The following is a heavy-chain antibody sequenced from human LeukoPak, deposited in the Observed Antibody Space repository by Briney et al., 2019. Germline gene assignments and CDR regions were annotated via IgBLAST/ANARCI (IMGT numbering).Heavy chain of an antibody. CDR3: ARSGRQWLVRSGAFDI. CDR1: GFTFSSYA. Sequence: PGGSLRLSCVGSGFTFSSYAMTWVRQAPGKGLEWVSSISAGGDSTYYADSLKGRFTISRDNSKNTLYLQMNSLRAEDTAVYYCARSGRQWLVRSGAFDIWGQGTMVTVSS. V-gene: IGHV3-23*01. CDR2: ISAGGDST. J-gene: IGHJ3*02. D-gene: IGHD6-19*01.